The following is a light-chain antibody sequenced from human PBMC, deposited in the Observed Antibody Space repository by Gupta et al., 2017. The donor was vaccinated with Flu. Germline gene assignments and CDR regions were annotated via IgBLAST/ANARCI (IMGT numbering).Light chain of an antibody. J-gene: IGLJ2*01. CDR3: HVWDSSSDHVV. V-gene: IGLV3-21*04. CDR2: NDS. CDR1: NIGSKS. Sequence: GKTVSITCRGNNIGSKSVHWYQQKPGQAPVLVIYNDSDRPSGIPERFSDSNSGTTATLTISRVEAEDEAEYYCHVWDSSSDHVVFGGGTKLTVL.